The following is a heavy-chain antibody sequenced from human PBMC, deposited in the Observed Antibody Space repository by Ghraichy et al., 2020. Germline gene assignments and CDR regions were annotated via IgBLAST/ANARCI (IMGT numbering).Heavy chain of an antibody. CDR2: ISSSSSYI. J-gene: IGHJ4*02. CDR1: GFTFSSYS. D-gene: IGHD3-3*01. Sequence: GGSLRLSCAASGFTFSSYSMNWVRQAPGKGLEWVSSISSSSSYIYYADSVKGRFTISRDNAKNSLYLQMNSLRAEDTAVYYCARDGELVTIFGVAQFAMFDYWGQGTLVTVSS. V-gene: IGHV3-21*01. CDR3: ARDGELVTIFGVAQFAMFDY.